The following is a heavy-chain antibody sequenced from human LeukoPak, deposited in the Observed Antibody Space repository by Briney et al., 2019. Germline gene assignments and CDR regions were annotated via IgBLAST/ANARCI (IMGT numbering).Heavy chain of an antibody. V-gene: IGHV1-18*01. Sequence: ASVTVSCTASGYIFNNNAITWVRQAPGQGLEWMGWISINSGDTDYAEKLQGRVKMTRDTSTNTAYMDLKSLRSDDTAIYFCARGDFWNCCDYWGEGTLVTVSS. J-gene: IGHJ4*02. CDR3: ARGDFWNCCDY. D-gene: IGHD3-3*01. CDR2: ISINSGDT. CDR1: GYIFNNNA.